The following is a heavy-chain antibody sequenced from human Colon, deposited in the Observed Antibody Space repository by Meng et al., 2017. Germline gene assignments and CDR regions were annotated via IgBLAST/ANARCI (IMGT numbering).Heavy chain of an antibody. CDR2: IVPNSGDT. D-gene: IGHD2-15*01. CDR3: ARSTPSLDY. CDR1: GYSFTDCY. V-gene: IGHV1-2*02. Sequence: QVQLVQWGTGVKRPGASVKVSCKASGYSFTDCYIHWVRQAPGQGLEWMGWIVPNSGDTKYAQKFQGRVTMTRDTSISTTYMELISLTSDDTAVYYCARSTPSLDYWGQGTLVTVSS. J-gene: IGHJ4*02.